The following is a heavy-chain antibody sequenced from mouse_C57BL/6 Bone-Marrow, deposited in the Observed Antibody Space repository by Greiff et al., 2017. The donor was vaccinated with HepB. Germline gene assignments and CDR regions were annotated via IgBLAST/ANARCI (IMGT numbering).Heavy chain of an antibody. V-gene: IGHV2-2*01. CDR1: GFSLTSYG. D-gene: IGHD1-1*01. CDR3: ASSITTVVATDWYFDV. Sequence: QVQLQQSGPGLVQPSQSLSITCTVSGFSLTSYGVHWVRQSPGKGLEWLGVIWSGGSTDYNAAFISRLSLSKDNSTSQVFFKMNSLQADDTAIYYCASSITTVVATDWYFDVWGTGTTVTVSS. J-gene: IGHJ1*03. CDR2: IWSGGST.